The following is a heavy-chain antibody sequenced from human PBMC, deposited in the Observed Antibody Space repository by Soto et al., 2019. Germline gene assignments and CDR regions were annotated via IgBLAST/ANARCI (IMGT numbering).Heavy chain of an antibody. CDR3: AKTRGPRGYAFDI. Sequence: LSLTCTVSGDSINSYYWSWIRQPPGKGLEWIGYIYYSGSTNYNPSLKSRITISLDTSKNQFSLKLSSVTAADTAVYYCAKTRGPRGYAFDIXGQGTMVTVSS. CDR2: IYYSGST. J-gene: IGHJ3*02. D-gene: IGHD1-1*01. CDR1: GDSINSYY. V-gene: IGHV4-59*01.